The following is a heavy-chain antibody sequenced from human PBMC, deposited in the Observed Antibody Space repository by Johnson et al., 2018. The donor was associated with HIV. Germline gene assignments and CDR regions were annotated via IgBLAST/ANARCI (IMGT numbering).Heavy chain of an antibody. V-gene: IGHV3-66*01. D-gene: IGHD5-18*01. J-gene: IGHJ3*02. CDR3: ARADTAMVRGAFDI. CDR2: IYSGGRS. Sequence: SGGGLVQPGGSLRLSCVASGFTVRSNYMSWVRQAPGKGLEWVSVIYSGGRSYYADSVKGRLTLSRDNSNNTPYLQMDSLRAEDTALYYCARADTAMVRGAFDIWGQGTMVTVSS. CDR1: GFTVRSNY.